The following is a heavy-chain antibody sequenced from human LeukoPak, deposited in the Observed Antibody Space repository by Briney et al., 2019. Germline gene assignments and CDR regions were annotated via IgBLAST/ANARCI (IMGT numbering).Heavy chain of an antibody. CDR3: AANLNWMRYYYYGMDV. V-gene: IGHV1-58*02. Sequence: SVKVSCKASGFTFTSSAMQWVRQARGQRLEWIGWIVVGSGNTNYAQKFQERVTIARDMSTSTAYMELSSLRSEDTAVYYCAANLNWMRYYYYGMDVWGQGTSVTVSS. CDR1: GFTFTSSA. CDR2: IVVGSGNT. J-gene: IGHJ6*02. D-gene: IGHD1-20*01.